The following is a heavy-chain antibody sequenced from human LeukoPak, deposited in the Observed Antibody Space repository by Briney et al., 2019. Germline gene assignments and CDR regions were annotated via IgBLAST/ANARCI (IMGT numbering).Heavy chain of an antibody. CDR3: ARGDGDYVENSDY. D-gene: IGHD4-17*01. Sequence: SETLSLTCTVSGGSISSGGYYWSWIRQHPGKGLEWIGYIYYSGSTYYNPSLKSRVTISVDTSKNQFSLKLSSVTAADTAVYYCARGDGDYVENSDYWGQGTLVTVSS. CDR2: IYYSGST. CDR1: GGSISSGGYY. V-gene: IGHV4-31*03. J-gene: IGHJ4*02.